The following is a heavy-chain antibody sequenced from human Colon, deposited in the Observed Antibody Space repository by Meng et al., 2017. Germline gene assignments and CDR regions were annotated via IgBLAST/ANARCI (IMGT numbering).Heavy chain of an antibody. CDR3: AHRTTVTHVDY. CDR1: GFSVSTSGVV. CDR2: IYWNDDK. D-gene: IGHD4-17*01. J-gene: IGHJ4*02. V-gene: IGHV2-5*01. Sequence: QIPLKVSGLSLVEPHKTLKLTCTVSGFSVSTSGVVVGWVRQPPGKALEWLAFIYWNDDKRYSPSLKSRLTITKDTSKNQVVLTMTNMDPVDTATYYCAHRTTVTHVDYWGQGTLVTVSS.